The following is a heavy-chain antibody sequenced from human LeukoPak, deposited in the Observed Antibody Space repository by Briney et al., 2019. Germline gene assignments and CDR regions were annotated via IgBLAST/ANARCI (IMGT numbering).Heavy chain of an antibody. CDR1: GFSFSSYW. Sequence: PGGSLRLSCAASGFSFSSYWLSWVRQAPGKGLEWVANMNLDGREKYYEDSVRGRFTISRDNAKNSLFLQMNSLRVEDTAVYYCARGSHTTPGGYFDYWGQGTLVTVSS. CDR3: ARGSHTTPGGYFDY. D-gene: IGHD1-1*01. CDR2: MNLDGREK. V-gene: IGHV3-7*01. J-gene: IGHJ4*02.